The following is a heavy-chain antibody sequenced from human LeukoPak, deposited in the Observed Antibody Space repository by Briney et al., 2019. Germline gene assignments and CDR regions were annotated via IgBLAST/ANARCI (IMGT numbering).Heavy chain of an antibody. CDR2: INPNSGGT. Sequence: ASVNVSCKSSGYTFTGYYMHWVRQAPGQGLEWMGWINPNSGGTNYAQKFQGRVTMSRDTCISTAYMELSRLRSDETAVYYCAREPGYSSSWYQDWGQGTLVTVSS. D-gene: IGHD6-13*01. CDR1: GYTFTGYY. CDR3: AREPGYSSSWYQD. V-gene: IGHV1-2*02. J-gene: IGHJ4*02.